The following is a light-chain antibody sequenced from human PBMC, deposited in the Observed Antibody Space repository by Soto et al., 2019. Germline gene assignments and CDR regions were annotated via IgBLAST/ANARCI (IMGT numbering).Light chain of an antibody. CDR3: QQYNGYSQFT. CDR2: KAS. J-gene: IGKJ3*01. CDR1: QSIKNR. Sequence: DIPMTQSPSTLSASVGDRVTITCRASQSIKNRLAWYQQKPGEPPKLLIYKASTLESGVPSRFSGSGSGTQFTLTISCLQPDDVATYHCQQYNGYSQFTFGPGTKVDIK. V-gene: IGKV1-5*03.